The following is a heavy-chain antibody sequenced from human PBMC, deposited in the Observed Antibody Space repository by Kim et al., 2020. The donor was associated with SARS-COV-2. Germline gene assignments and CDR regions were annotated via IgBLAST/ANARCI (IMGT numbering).Heavy chain of an antibody. CDR1: GFTFSSYA. D-gene: IGHD2-15*01. J-gene: IGHJ6*03. CDR2: ISYDGSNK. V-gene: IGHV3-30-3*01. Sequence: GGSLRLSCAASGFTFSSYAMHWVRQAPGKGLEWVAVISYDGSNKYYADPVKGRFTISRDNSKNTLYLQMNSLRAEDTAVYYCARDGLGCSGGSCYLGGPGHYYYYMDVWGEGTPVTVSS. CDR3: ARDGLGCSGGSCYLGGPGHYYYYMDV.